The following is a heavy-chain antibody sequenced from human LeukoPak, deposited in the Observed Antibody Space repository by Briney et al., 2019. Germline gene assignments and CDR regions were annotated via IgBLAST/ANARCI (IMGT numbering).Heavy chain of an antibody. CDR3: ARGVNWWYFDL. V-gene: IGHV3-7*01. CDR1: GFTFSSYW. CDR2: IKQDGSDK. J-gene: IGHJ2*01. D-gene: IGHD1-1*01. Sequence: PGGSLRLSCAASGFTFSSYWMNWVRQAPGKGLEWVANIKQDGSDKYYVDSVKGRFTISRDNAKNSLYLQMNSLRAEDTAVYYCARGVNWWYFDLWGRGTLVTVSS.